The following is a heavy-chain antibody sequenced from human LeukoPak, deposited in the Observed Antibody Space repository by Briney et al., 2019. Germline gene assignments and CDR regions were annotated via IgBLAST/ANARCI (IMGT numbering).Heavy chain of an antibody. CDR1: GGSISSGGYY. CDR3: AGALGIVATDYTGFDP. D-gene: IGHD5-12*01. CDR2: IYYSGSS. J-gene: IGHJ5*02. Sequence: KTSESLSLTCTVSGGSISSGGYYWSWIRQHPGKGLEWIGYIYYSGSSYYNPSLKSRVTISVDTSKNQFSLKLSSVTAADTAVYYCAGALGIVATDYTGFDPWGQGTLVTVSS. V-gene: IGHV4-31*03.